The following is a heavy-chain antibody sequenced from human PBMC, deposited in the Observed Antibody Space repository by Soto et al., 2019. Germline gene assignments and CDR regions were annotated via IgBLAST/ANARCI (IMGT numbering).Heavy chain of an antibody. D-gene: IGHD4-17*01. Sequence: QVHLVQSGAEVKKPGASVTFPCKASGYTFSNYYMHWVRQAPGQGLEWVRIINPSGGGTTYAQNFQGRVTMTRDTSTSTVYMELNSLRSEDTAVYYCARGPKLTDFGDRGYYGMDVWGHGTTVTVSS. J-gene: IGHJ6*02. V-gene: IGHV1-46*01. CDR3: ARGPKLTDFGDRGYYGMDV. CDR2: INPSGGGT. CDR1: GYTFSNYY.